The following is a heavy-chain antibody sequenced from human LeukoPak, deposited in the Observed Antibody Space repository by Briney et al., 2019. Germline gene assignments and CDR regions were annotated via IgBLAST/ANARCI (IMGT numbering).Heavy chain of an antibody. Sequence: GGSLRLSCAASGFTFNNFGMHWVRQAPSKGLEWVAFMGYEGIHKYYADSVKGRFTISKDNSKATLYLQMNSLRPEDTAVYYCARDLHGGYSSDYWGQGTLVTVSS. V-gene: IGHV3-30*02. D-gene: IGHD4-23*01. CDR3: ARDLHGGYSSDY. CDR2: MGYEGIHK. CDR1: GFTFNNFG. J-gene: IGHJ4*02.